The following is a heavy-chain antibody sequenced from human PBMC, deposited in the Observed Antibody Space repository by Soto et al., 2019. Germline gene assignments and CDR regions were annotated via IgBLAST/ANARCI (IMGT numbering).Heavy chain of an antibody. CDR2: MNPNSGNT. Sequence: ASVKVSCKASGYTFTSYDINWVRQATGQGLEWMGWMNPNSGNTGYAQKFQGRVTMTRNTSISTAYMELGSLRSEDTAVYYCARVLFNYYYYYMDVWGKGTTVTVSS. V-gene: IGHV1-8*01. CDR3: ARVLFNYYYYYMDV. CDR1: GYTFTSYD. J-gene: IGHJ6*03.